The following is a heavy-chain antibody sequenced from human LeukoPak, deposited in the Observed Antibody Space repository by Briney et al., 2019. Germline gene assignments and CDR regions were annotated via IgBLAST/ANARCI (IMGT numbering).Heavy chain of an antibody. CDR2: ISYDGSNK. CDR1: GFTFSSYA. CDR3: ARTSHEAFDAFDI. J-gene: IGHJ3*02. V-gene: IGHV3-30-3*01. Sequence: GGSLRLSCAASGFTFSSYAMHWVRQAPGKGLEWVAVISYDGSNKYYADSVKGRFTISRDNSKNTLYLQMNSLRAEDTAVYCCARTSHEAFDAFDIWGQGTMVTVSS.